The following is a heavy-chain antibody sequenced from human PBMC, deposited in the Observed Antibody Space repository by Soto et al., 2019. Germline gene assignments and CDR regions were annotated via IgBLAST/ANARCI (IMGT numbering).Heavy chain of an antibody. CDR1: GFTFSSYA. J-gene: IGHJ4*02. V-gene: IGHV3-23*01. D-gene: IGHD1-26*01. CDR2: ISGSGGST. Sequence: EVQLLECGGGLVQPGGSLRLSCAASGFTFSSYAMRWVRQAPVKGLEWVSAISGSGGSTYYADSVKGRFTISRDNSKNTLYLQMNSLRAEDTAVYYCARRGSGSNYDYWGQGTLVTVSS. CDR3: ARRGSGSNYDY.